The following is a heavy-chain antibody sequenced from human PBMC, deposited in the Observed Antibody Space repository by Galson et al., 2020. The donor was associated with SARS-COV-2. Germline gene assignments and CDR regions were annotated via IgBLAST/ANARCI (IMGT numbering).Heavy chain of an antibody. J-gene: IGHJ3*01. CDR2: INPDTGGT. CDR3: ARVRGEREVLEPFDL. V-gene: IGHV1-2*02. D-gene: IGHD1-1*01. CDR1: GYTLTNHY. Sequence: ASVKVSCRAYGYTLTNHYINWVRQAPGQGPEWLGWINPDTGGTNYAPKFQGRFSMTRATSTSPYTVYFELSRLTADDTAVYYCARVRGEREVLEPFDLWGQGTVVTVSS.